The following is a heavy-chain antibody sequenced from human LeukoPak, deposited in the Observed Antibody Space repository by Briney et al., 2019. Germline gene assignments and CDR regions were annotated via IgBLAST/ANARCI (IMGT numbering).Heavy chain of an antibody. CDR2: IYSGGST. J-gene: IGHJ5*02. CDR3: ARERWGYSSSLNWFDP. CDR1: GFTVSGNY. V-gene: IGHV3-66*01. Sequence: GGSLRLSCAASGFTVSGNYMSWVRQAPGKGLEWVSVIYSGGSTYYADSVKGRFTISRDNSKNTLYLQMNSLRAEDTAVYYCARERWGYSSSLNWFDPWGQGTLVTVSS. D-gene: IGHD6-13*01.